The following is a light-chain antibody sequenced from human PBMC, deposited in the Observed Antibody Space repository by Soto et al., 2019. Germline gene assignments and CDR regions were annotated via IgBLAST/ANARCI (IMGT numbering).Light chain of an antibody. CDR3: QQFGTSPLT. CDR1: SSVSSRD. CDR2: GAS. Sequence: TVLTQSPDTLSLSPGGRATLSCRASSSVSSRDLAWYQQKPGQGPRLLMYGASNRATGIPDRFGGSGSGTEFTLTISRLEPEDSAVYYCQQFGTSPLTFGGGTEVEIK. J-gene: IGKJ4*01. V-gene: IGKV3-20*01.